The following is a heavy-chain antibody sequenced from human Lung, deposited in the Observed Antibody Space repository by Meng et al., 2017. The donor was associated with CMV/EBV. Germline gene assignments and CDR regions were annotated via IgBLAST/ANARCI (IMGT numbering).Heavy chain of an antibody. J-gene: IGHJ1*01. CDR3: CTDH. Sequence: GGSQRLSCAASGFTFPNAWMSWIRQGPGKGLECIGRIKSHIDGGTTDYAAPVKGRFTISRNDSKNTLYLQMNSLNTDDAAVYYCCTDHWGQGTLVTVSS. CDR1: GFTFPNAW. V-gene: IGHV3-15*01. CDR2: IKSHIDGGTT.